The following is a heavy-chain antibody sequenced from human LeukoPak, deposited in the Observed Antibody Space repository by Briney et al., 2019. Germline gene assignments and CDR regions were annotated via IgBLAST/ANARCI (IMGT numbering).Heavy chain of an antibody. D-gene: IGHD7-27*01. CDR3: VRALMGTSDH. J-gene: IGHJ4*02. CDR2: MNSDGSTT. V-gene: IGHV3-74*01. CDR1: GFTFSRDW. Sequence: GGSLRLSCAASGFTFSRDWMHWVRQAPGKGLVWVSRMNSDGSTTNYADSVKGRFTISRDNSKNTLYLQMNSLRAEDTAVYYCVRALMGTSDHWGQGSMVTVSS.